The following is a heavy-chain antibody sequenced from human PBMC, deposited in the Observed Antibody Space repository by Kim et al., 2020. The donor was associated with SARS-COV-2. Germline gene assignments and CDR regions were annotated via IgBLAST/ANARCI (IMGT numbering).Heavy chain of an antibody. Sequence: ASVKVSCKASGYTFINYYIHWVRQAPGQGLEWMGMINPSGDTTGYAQKFQGRVTMTRDTSTNTVYMELSSLRSEDTAVYYCARGPHYYDTSGRGGFDPWGQGTLVTVSS. CDR1: GYTFINYY. J-gene: IGHJ5*02. D-gene: IGHD3-22*01. V-gene: IGHV1-46*01. CDR2: INPSGDTT. CDR3: ARGPHYYDTSGRGGFDP.